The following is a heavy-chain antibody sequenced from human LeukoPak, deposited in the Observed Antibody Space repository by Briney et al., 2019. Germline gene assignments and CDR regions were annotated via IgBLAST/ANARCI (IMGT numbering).Heavy chain of an antibody. D-gene: IGHD2-15*01. Sequence: ASVKVSCKASGYTFTGYYMHWVRQAPGQGLEWMGWINPNSGGTNYAQKFQGRVTMTRDTSISTAYMELSRLRSDDTAVYYCARGEYIVVVVAATSLRVVINWFDPWGQGTLVTVSS. V-gene: IGHV1-2*02. CDR1: GYTFTGYY. CDR3: ARGEYIVVVVAATSLRVVINWFDP. J-gene: IGHJ5*02. CDR2: INPNSGGT.